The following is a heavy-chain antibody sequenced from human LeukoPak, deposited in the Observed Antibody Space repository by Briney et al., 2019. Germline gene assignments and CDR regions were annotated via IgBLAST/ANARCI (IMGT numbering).Heavy chain of an antibody. CDR3: AKVKGGSYYFDY. J-gene: IGHJ4*02. V-gene: IGHV3-21*04. CDR2: ISGSSSYI. Sequence: GGSLRLSCAASGFTFSSYTMNWVRQAPGKGLEWVSSISGSSSYIYYADSVKGRFTISRDNSKNTLYLQMNSPRAEDTAVYYCAKVKGGSYYFDYWGQGTLVTVSS. CDR1: GFTFSSYT. D-gene: IGHD1-26*01.